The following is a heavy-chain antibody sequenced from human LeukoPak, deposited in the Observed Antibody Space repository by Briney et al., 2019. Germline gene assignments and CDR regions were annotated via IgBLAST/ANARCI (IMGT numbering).Heavy chain of an antibody. Sequence: GGSLRLSYAASGFTFSTFAMIWVRQPPGKGLEWVSSIFPSGGEIHYADSVRGRFTISRDNSKSTLSLQMNSLRAEDTAIYYCATYRQVLLPFESWGQGTLVTVSS. CDR3: ATYRQVLLPFES. J-gene: IGHJ4*02. D-gene: IGHD2-8*02. V-gene: IGHV3-23*01. CDR2: IFPSGGEI. CDR1: GFTFSTFA.